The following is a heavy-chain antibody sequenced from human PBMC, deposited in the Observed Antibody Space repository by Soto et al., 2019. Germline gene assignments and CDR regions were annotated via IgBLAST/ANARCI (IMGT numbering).Heavy chain of an antibody. V-gene: IGHV4-34*01. CDR3: ARGRRNWFDP. CDR1: GGSFSGYY. Sequence: SETLSLTCAVYGGSFSGYYWSWIRQPPGKGLEWIGEINHSGSTNYNPSLKSRVTISVDTSKNQFSLKLSSVTAADTAVYYCARGRRNWFDPWGQGTLVTVSS. J-gene: IGHJ5*02. CDR2: INHSGST.